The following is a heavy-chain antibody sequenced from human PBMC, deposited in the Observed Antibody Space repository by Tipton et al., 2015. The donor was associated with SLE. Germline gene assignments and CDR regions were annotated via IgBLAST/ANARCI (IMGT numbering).Heavy chain of an antibody. D-gene: IGHD2-15*01. J-gene: IGHJ5*02. V-gene: IGHV4-34*01. Sequence: TLSLTCAVYGGSFSGYYWSWIRQPPGKGLEWIGEINHSGSTNYNPSLKSRVTISVDTSKNQFSLKLSSVTAADTAVYYCARDTGYCSGGSCPPGSWGQGTPVTVSS. CDR2: INHSGST. CDR1: GGSFSGYY. CDR3: ARDTGYCSGGSCPPGS.